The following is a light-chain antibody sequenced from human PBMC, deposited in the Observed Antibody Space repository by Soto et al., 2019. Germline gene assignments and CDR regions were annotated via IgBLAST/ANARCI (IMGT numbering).Light chain of an antibody. CDR2: AAS. J-gene: IGKJ3*01. CDR3: QQSYTTLVT. Sequence: DIQMTQSPSSLSASVGDRVTITCLASQSISNYLNWYQQKPGKAPTLLIYAASSLQSGVPSRFSGSGSGTDFTLTISSLQPEDLANYSCQQSYTTLVTFGTGNNVDSK. V-gene: IGKV1-39*01. CDR1: QSISNY.